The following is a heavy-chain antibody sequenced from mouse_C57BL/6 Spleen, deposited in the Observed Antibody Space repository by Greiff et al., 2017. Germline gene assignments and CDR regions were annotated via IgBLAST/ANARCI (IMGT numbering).Heavy chain of an antibody. CDR3: AYDYDPFAY. D-gene: IGHD2-4*01. CDR1: GYAFSSSW. CDR2: IYPGDGDT. Sequence: VQLQQSGPELVKPGASVKISCKASGYAFSSSWMNWVKQRPGKGLEWIGRIYPGDGDTNYNGKFKGKATLTADKSSSPAYMQLSSLTSEDSAVYFCAYDYDPFAYWGQGTLVTVSA. J-gene: IGHJ3*01. V-gene: IGHV1-82*01.